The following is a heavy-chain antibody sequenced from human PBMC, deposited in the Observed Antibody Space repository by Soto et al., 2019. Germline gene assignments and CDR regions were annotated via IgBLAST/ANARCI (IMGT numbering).Heavy chain of an antibody. CDR2: ISGYNGDT. CDR3: AKNGXPPYYYYGLDV. CDR1: GYTFTRYG. D-gene: IGHD2-8*01. V-gene: IGHV1-18*01. J-gene: IGHJ6*02. Sequence: ASVKVSCKASGYTFTRYGISWVRQAPGQGLEWMGWISGYNGDTNYAQKFQDRVSMTIDTSTGTAYMELRSLTSDDTAIYYCAKNGXPPYYYYGLDVWG.